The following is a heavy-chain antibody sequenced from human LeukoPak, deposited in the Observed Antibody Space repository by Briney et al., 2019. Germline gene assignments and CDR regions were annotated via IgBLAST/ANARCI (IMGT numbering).Heavy chain of an antibody. D-gene: IGHD2-15*01. Sequence: SETLSLTCTVSGGSISSSSYYWGWIRQPPGQGLEWIVSSYYSGSTYYNPSLNSRVTRSVDTSKNQFYLKLSSVTAEDKAVYYCARDVGRYCSGGSCYAFDYWGQGTLVPVSS. J-gene: IGHJ4*02. CDR2: SYYSGST. CDR1: GGSISSSSYY. CDR3: ARDVGRYCSGGSCYAFDY. V-gene: IGHV4-39*07.